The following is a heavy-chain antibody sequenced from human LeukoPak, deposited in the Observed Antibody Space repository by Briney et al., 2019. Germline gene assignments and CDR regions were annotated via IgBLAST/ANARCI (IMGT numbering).Heavy chain of an antibody. V-gene: IGHV3-11*06. J-gene: IGHJ4*02. D-gene: IGHD1-26*01. CDR3: ARVGSRGYYFDF. CDR2: ISGSSTYT. Sequence: PGGSLRLSCASSGFTFSDYYMSWIRQAPGKGLEWVSHISGSSTYTNYADSVKGRFTISRDNANNSLYLQMNSLTAVDTAVFYCARVGSRGYYFDFWGQGTLVSVSS. CDR1: GFTFSDYY.